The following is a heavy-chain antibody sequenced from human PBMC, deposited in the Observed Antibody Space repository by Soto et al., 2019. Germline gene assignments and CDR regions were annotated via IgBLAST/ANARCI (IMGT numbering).Heavy chain of an antibody. J-gene: IGHJ6*02. Sequence: SVKVSCKASGGTFSSYAISWVRQAPGQGLEWMGGIIPIFGTANYAQKFQGRVTITADESTSTAYMELSSLRSEDTAVYYCAREGVAGTAEYYYYYYSMDVWGQGTTVTVSS. CDR1: GGTFSSYA. D-gene: IGHD6-19*01. V-gene: IGHV1-69*13. CDR2: IIPIFGTA. CDR3: AREGVAGTAEYYYYYYSMDV.